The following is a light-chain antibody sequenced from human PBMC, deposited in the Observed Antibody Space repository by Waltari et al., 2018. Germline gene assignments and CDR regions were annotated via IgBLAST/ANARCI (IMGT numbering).Light chain of an antibody. J-gene: IGLJ3*02. CDR3: CSYSTSGSWM. V-gene: IGLV2-23*02. CDR1: STNLGDYNL. Sequence: QSALTQPASVSGSPGPSITIPCTGTSTNLGDYNLFSWFQHHPGKVPQLVMYYVTKRPSGISDRFSGSKSGNTASLTISTLQADDEADYYCCSYSTSGSWMFGGGTKVTVL. CDR2: YVT.